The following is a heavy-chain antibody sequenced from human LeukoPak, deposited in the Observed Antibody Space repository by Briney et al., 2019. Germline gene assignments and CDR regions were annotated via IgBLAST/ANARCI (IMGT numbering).Heavy chain of an antibody. CDR2: IYYSGST. CDR1: GGSISSFY. D-gene: IGHD3-3*01. Sequence: SETLSLTCTVSGGSISSFYWYWIRQPPGKGLEWIGYIYYSGSTNYNPSLKSRVTISVDTSKNQFSLKLSSVTAADTAVYYCARHRITIFGVVIISGWFDPWGQGTLVTVSS. J-gene: IGHJ5*02. CDR3: ARHRITIFGVVIISGWFDP. V-gene: IGHV4-59*01.